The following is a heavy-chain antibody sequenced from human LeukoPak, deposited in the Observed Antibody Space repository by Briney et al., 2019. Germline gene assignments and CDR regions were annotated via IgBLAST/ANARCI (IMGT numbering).Heavy chain of an antibody. Sequence: GGSLRLSCAASGFTFSSYGMHWVRQAPGKGLESVAFIRYDGSNKYYADSVKGRFTISRDNSKNTLYLQMNSLRAEDTAVYYCAKDRHDSSGYYHDYWGQGTLVTVSS. D-gene: IGHD3-22*01. J-gene: IGHJ4*02. V-gene: IGHV3-30*02. CDR2: IRYDGSNK. CDR1: GFTFSSYG. CDR3: AKDRHDSSGYYHDY.